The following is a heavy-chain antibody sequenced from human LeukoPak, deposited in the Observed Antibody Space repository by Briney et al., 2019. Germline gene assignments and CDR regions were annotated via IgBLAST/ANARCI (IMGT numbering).Heavy chain of an antibody. CDR2: IKQDGTET. Sequence: GGSLRLSCATSGFTFTNYWMTWIRQAPGQGLEWVANIKQDGTETNYVDSVKGRFTISRDNVKSSLFLQMNNLRVEDTATYYCAIGIQLPDWGQGALVTVSS. V-gene: IGHV3-7*01. CDR3: AIGIQLPD. CDR1: GFTFTNYW. J-gene: IGHJ4*02. D-gene: IGHD1-1*01.